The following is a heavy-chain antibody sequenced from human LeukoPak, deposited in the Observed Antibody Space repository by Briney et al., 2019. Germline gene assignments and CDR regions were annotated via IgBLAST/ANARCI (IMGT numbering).Heavy chain of an antibody. D-gene: IGHD3-22*01. V-gene: IGHV3-66*01. CDR3: AATEFKYLYDNSDFHDY. J-gene: IGHJ4*02. CDR1: GLTVNSNY. CDR2: IYSGGAT. Sequence: PGGSLRLSCAASGLTVNSNYMSWVRQAPGKGLEWVAVIYSGGATYYVDSVRGRFTISRDNSKNTLHLEMDSLRVEDTAVYYCAATEFKYLYDNSDFHDYWGRGTLVTVSS.